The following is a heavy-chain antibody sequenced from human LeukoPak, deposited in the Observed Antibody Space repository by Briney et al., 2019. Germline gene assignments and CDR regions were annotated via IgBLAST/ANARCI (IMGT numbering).Heavy chain of an antibody. V-gene: IGHV4-34*01. CDR3: ARGRKFTMVRGVKKGYYLDY. J-gene: IGHJ4*02. CDR2: INHSGST. D-gene: IGHD3-10*01. CDR1: GFTLNNAW. Sequence: GSLRLSCAASGFTLNNAWMSWIRQPPGKGLEWIGEINHSGSTNYNPSLKSRVTISVDTSKNQFSLKLSSVTAADTAVYYCARGRKFTMVRGVKKGYYLDYWGQGTLVTVSS.